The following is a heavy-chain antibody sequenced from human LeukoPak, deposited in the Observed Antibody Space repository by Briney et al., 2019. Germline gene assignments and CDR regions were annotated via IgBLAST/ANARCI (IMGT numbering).Heavy chain of an antibody. D-gene: IGHD6-19*01. CDR3: AKAGYSSGWRNFDY. J-gene: IGHJ4*02. CDR2: ISYDGSNK. CDR1: GFTFSSYG. V-gene: IGHV3-30*18. Sequence: GGSLRLSCAASGFTFSSYGMHWVRQAPGRGLEWVAVISYDGSNKFYEDSVKGRFTISRDNSKNTLYLQMSSLRAEDTAVYYCAKAGYSSGWRNFDYWGQGTLVTVSS.